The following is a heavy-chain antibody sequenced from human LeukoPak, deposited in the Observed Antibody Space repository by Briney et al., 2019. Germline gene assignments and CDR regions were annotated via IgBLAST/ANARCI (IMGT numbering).Heavy chain of an antibody. D-gene: IGHD3-10*01. Sequence: PGGSLRLSCAVSGFTFSSYSMNWVRQAPGKGLEWVSGISWNSGSIGYADSVKGRFTISRDNAKNSLYLQMNSLRADDTALYYCAKPYGSGSYSIMGDYFDYWGQGTLVTVSS. V-gene: IGHV3-9*01. J-gene: IGHJ4*02. CDR1: GFTFSSYS. CDR3: AKPYGSGSYSIMGDYFDY. CDR2: ISWNSGSI.